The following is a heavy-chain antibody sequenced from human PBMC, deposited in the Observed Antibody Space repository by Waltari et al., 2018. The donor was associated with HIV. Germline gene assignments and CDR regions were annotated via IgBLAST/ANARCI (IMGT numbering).Heavy chain of an antibody. CDR2: AIHMFGTA. CDR3: ASARETMGVDFDS. Sequence: QVHLVQSGAEVKTPGSSVKVSCKASGGAFVRHSSPWVLQAPGQGLEWMGRAIHMFGTANYARKFQGRVTITADKSTTTAYMELNGLRIDDTAVYYCASARETMGVDFDSWGQGTLVTVS. D-gene: IGHD3-3*01. V-gene: IGHV1-69*08. CDR1: GGAFVRHS. J-gene: IGHJ5*01.